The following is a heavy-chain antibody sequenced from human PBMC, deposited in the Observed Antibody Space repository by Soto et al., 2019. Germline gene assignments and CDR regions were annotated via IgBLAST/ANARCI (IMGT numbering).Heavy chain of an antibody. Sequence: GSGPTLVNPTQTLTLTCTFSGFSLSTSGMCVSWIRQPPGKALEWLARIDWDDDRYYSTSLKTRLTISKDTSKNQVVLTMTNMDPVDTATYYCARMMYYDFWSGSPGAFDIWGQGTMVTVSS. V-gene: IGHV2-70*11. J-gene: IGHJ3*02. CDR3: ARMMYYDFWSGSPGAFDI. CDR1: GFSLSTSGMC. CDR2: IDWDDDR. D-gene: IGHD3-3*01.